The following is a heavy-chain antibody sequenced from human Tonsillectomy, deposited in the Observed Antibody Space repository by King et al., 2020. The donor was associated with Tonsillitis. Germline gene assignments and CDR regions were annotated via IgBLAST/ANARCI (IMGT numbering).Heavy chain of an antibody. CDR1: GGSISRSSYY. CDR2: IYYSGST. D-gene: IGHD4-17*01. CDR3: ARRPPGDPIFHY. V-gene: IGHV4-39*07. J-gene: IGHJ4*02. Sequence: QLQESGPGLVKPSETLSLTCTVSGGSISRSSYYWGWIRQPPGKGLEWIGSIYYSGSTYYNPSLKSRVTISVDTSKNQFSLKLSSVTPADTAVYYCARRPPGDPIFHYWGQGTLVTVSS.